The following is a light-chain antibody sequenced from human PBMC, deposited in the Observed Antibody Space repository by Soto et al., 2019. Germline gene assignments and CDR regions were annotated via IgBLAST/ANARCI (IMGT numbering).Light chain of an antibody. CDR3: SSYTTAFFYV. CDR1: SSDIGAFNY. Sequence: QSALTQPASVSGSPGQSITISCTGSSSDIGAFNYVAWYQQHPGKAPKLIIHGVTNRPSGVSSRFSGSKSDYTASLTISGLQAEDEADFYCSSYTTAFFYVFGTATKVTVL. CDR2: GVT. V-gene: IGLV2-14*01. J-gene: IGLJ1*01.